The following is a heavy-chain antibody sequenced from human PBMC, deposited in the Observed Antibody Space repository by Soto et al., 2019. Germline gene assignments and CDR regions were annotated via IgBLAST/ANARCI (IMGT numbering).Heavy chain of an antibody. CDR1: GYTFTSYD. J-gene: IGHJ6*03. V-gene: IGHV1-8*01. CDR2: MNPNSGNT. D-gene: IGHD1-1*01. Sequence: QVQLVQSGAEVKKPGASVKVSCKASGYTFTSYDINWVRQATAQGLEWMGWMNPNSGNTGYAQKFQGRVTMTRNTSISTAYMELSSLRSEDTAVYYCARFELSPVEGYYYYYIDVWGKGTTVTVSS. CDR3: ARFELSPVEGYYYYYIDV.